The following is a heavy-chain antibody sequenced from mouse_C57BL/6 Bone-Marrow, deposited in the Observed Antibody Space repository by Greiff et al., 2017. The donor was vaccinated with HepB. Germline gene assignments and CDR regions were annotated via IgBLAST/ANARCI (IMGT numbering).Heavy chain of an antibody. CDR3: AREEKFLGYAMDY. V-gene: IGHV5-4*01. CDR1: GFTFSSYA. CDR2: ISDGGSYT. Sequence: EVKVVESGGGLVKPGGSLKLSCAASGFTFSSYAMSWVRQTPEKRLEWVATISDGGSYTYYPDNVKGRFTISRDNAKNNLYLQMSHLKSEDTAMYYCAREEKFLGYAMDYWGQGTSVTVSS. D-gene: IGHD4-1*01. J-gene: IGHJ4*01.